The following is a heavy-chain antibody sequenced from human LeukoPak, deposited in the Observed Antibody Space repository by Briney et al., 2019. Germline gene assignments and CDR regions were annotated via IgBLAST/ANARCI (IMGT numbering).Heavy chain of an antibody. D-gene: IGHD6-6*01. V-gene: IGHV4-39*07. CDR1: GVSISSSSYY. CDR2: IYYSGST. Sequence: SETPCLTCTVSGVSISSSSYYWGWIRQPPGKGLEWIGSIYYSGSTYYNPSLKSRVTISVDTSKNQFSLKLSSVTAADTAVYYCARAPYSNSHFDYWGQGTLVTVSS. CDR3: ARAPYSNSHFDY. J-gene: IGHJ4*02.